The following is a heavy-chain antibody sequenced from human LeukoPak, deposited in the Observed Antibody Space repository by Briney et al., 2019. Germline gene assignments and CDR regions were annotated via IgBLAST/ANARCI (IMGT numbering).Heavy chain of an antibody. V-gene: IGHV3-21*01. J-gene: IGHJ4*02. CDR3: AKDLSSGFDY. Sequence: GGSLRLSCAASGFTFNSYSMNWVRQAPGKGLEWVSSISGSNSYIYYADSMKGRFTISRDNAKNSLYLQMNSLRAEDTAVYYCAKDLSSGFDYWGQGTLVTVSS. CDR2: ISGSNSYI. CDR1: GFTFNSYS. D-gene: IGHD3-22*01.